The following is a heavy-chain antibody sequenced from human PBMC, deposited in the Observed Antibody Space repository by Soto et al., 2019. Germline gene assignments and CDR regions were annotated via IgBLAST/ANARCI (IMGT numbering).Heavy chain of an antibody. J-gene: IGHJ4*02. V-gene: IGHV1-8*01. CDR1: GYTFTTSD. CDR3: ARRKVRSGPHDVDY. CDR2: MNPYNGNT. D-gene: IGHD1-1*01. Sequence: QVQLVQSGAEVKKPGASVKVSCKASGYTFTTSDIIWVRQAAGQGLEWMGWMNPYNGNTGYAQKFQCIVTMTRNTSIATASMELSSLRSEDTAVYLCARRKVRSGPHDVDYWGQGSLVTVSS.